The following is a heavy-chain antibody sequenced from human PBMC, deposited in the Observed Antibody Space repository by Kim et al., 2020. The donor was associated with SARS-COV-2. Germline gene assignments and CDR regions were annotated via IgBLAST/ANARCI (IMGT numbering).Heavy chain of an antibody. J-gene: IGHJ6*02. CDR1: GFTFSDYY. CDR3: ARVIGYDILTGYSGPGEMDV. Sequence: GGSLRLSCAASGFTFSDYYMSWIRQAPGKGLEWVSYISSSSSYTNYADSVKGRFTISRDNAKNSLYLQMNSLRAEDTAVYYCARVIGYDILTGYSGPGEMDVWGQGTTVTVSS. V-gene: IGHV3-11*06. CDR2: ISSSSSYT. D-gene: IGHD3-9*01.